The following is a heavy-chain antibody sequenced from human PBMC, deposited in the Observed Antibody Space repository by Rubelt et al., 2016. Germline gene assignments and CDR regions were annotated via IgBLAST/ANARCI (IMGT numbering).Heavy chain of an antibody. V-gene: IGHV3-30-3*01. D-gene: IGHD3-9*01. CDR1: GLTFSDYV. CDR3: ATHFDWSQKTGYHFQY. Sequence: ESGGGVVQPGRSLRLSCAASGLTFSDYVVHWVRQAPGKGLEWVAVISLDGSNTYYTDSVNGRFPISRDDSKDTVFLQMNSLRVEDTAVYYCATHFDWSQKTGYHFQYWGQGTLVTVSS. CDR2: ISLDGSNT. J-gene: IGHJ4*02.